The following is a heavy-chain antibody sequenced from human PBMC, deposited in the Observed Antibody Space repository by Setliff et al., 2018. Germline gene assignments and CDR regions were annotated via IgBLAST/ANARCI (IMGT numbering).Heavy chain of an antibody. CDR1: GVSITTNSYY. CDR2: INHSGST. CDR3: ARSFSRREKFLLDY. J-gene: IGHJ4*02. Sequence: SETLSLTCSVSGVSITTNSYYWGWIRQPPGKGLEWIGEINHSGSTNYNPSLKSRVTISMDTSKNQFSLKVSSVTAADTAVYYCARSFSRREKFLLDYWGQGALVTVSS. V-gene: IGHV4-39*07.